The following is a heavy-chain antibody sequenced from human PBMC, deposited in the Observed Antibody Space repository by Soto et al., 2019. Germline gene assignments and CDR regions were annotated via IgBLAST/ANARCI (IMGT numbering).Heavy chain of an antibody. J-gene: IGHJ4*02. CDR1: GFTFSSYA. V-gene: IGHV3-23*01. Sequence: GGSLRLSCAGSGFTFSSYAMSWVRQAPGKALEWVSAISGSGGSTYYADSVKGRFTISRDNSKNTLYLQMNSLRAEDTAVYYCGPASIAVADGWGQGTLVTVSS. CDR3: GPASIAVADG. D-gene: IGHD6-19*01. CDR2: ISGSGGST.